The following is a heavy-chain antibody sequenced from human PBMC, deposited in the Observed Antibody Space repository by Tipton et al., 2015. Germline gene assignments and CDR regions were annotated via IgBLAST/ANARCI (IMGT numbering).Heavy chain of an antibody. CDR2: ISHSGNT. J-gene: IGHJ4*02. D-gene: IGHD3-9*01. CDR1: AYSISSDYY. V-gene: IGHV4-38-2*01. Sequence: LRLSCAVSAYSISSDYYWGWIRQPPGKGLEWIGSISHSGNTCYNPSLKSRVTMSRDTSKNQFSLKLTSVTAADTAVYYCACQDYDSLTRDYQTVDYWGQGTLVTVSS. CDR3: ACQDYDSLTRDYQTVDY.